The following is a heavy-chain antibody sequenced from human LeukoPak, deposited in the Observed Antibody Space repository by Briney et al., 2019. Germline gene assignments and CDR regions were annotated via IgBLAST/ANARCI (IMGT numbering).Heavy chain of an antibody. Sequence: PGGSLRLSCAASGFSFSDYNMNWVRQAPGKGLEWVSSISSGSSHIYYADSVKGRFTISRDNAKNSLYLQMNSLRAEDTAVYYCARDNRSYSSSWYLGAAGYFDYWGQGTLVTVSS. CDR3: ARDNRSYSSSWYLGAAGYFDY. D-gene: IGHD6-13*01. CDR1: GFSFSDYN. CDR2: ISSGSSHI. V-gene: IGHV3-21*01. J-gene: IGHJ4*02.